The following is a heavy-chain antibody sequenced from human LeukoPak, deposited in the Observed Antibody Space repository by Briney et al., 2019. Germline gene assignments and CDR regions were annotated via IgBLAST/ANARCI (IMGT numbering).Heavy chain of an antibody. CDR3: ARVRYCSGGRWYFSEGY. V-gene: IGHV3-23*01. Sequence: PGGSLRLSCEASGFTFRSYAMRRVPQAPGKGLEWDSAISGSGSSIDYADSVKGRFAISRDNAKTSLYLQMNSLRDEDTAVYYCARVRYCSGGRWYFSEGYWGQGTLVTVSS. D-gene: IGHD2-15*01. CDR2: ISGSGSSI. CDR1: GFTFRSYA. J-gene: IGHJ4*02.